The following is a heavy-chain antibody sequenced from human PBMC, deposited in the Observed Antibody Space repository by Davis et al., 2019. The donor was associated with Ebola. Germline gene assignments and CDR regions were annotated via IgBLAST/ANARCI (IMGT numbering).Heavy chain of an antibody. J-gene: IGHJ6*02. CDR1: GGSISSYY. D-gene: IGHD3-3*01. Sequence: MPSETLSLTCTVSGGSISSYYWSWIRQPPGKGLEWIGYIYYSGSTNYNPSLKSRVTISVDTSKNQFSLKLSSVTAADTAVYYCTREYEDVLGFLEWGKKRDYYAMDVWGQGTTVTVSS. CDR3: TREYEDVLGFLEWGKKRDYYAMDV. V-gene: IGHV4-59*01. CDR2: IYYSGST.